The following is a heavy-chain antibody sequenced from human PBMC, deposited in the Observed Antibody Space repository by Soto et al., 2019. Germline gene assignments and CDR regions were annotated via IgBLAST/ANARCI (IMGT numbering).Heavy chain of an antibody. CDR2: INHSGST. Sequence: SETLSLTCAVYGGSFSGYYWSWIRQPPGKGLEWIGEINHSGSTNYNPSLKSRVTISVDTSKNQFSLRLSSVTAADTAVYYCARSVRGINYYYYYYMDXWGKGTTVTVSS. J-gene: IGHJ6*03. CDR3: ARSVRGINYYYYYYMDX. V-gene: IGHV4-34*01. D-gene: IGHD3-16*01. CDR1: GGSFSGYY.